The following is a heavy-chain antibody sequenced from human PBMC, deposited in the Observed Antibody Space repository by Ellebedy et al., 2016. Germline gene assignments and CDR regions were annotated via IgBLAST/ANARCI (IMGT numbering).Heavy chain of an antibody. Sequence: ASVKVSCXVSGYTLTELSMHWVRQVPGKGLEWMGGFDPEDGETIYAQKFQGRVTMTEDTSTDTAYMELSSLRSEDTAVYYCATLGYYYGSGSYYKTPYYYYGMDVWGQGTTVTVSS. CDR2: FDPEDGET. J-gene: IGHJ6*02. V-gene: IGHV1-24*01. CDR3: ATLGYYYGSGSYYKTPYYYYGMDV. CDR1: GYTLTELS. D-gene: IGHD3-10*01.